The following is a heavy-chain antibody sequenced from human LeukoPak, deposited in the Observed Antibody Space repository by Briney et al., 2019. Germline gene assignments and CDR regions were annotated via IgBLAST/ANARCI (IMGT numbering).Heavy chain of an antibody. Sequence: ASVKVSCKASGYTFTGYCMHWVRQAPGQGLEWMGWINPNSGGTNYAQKFQGRVTMTRDTSISTAYMELSRLRSDDTAVYYCARVDIVVVVRGLYNWFDPWGQGTLVTVSS. CDR2: INPNSGGT. CDR1: GYTFTGYC. CDR3: ARVDIVVVVRGLYNWFDP. J-gene: IGHJ5*02. D-gene: IGHD2-15*01. V-gene: IGHV1-2*02.